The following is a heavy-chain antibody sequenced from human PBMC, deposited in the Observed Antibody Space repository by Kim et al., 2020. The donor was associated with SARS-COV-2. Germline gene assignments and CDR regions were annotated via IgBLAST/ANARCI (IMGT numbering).Heavy chain of an antibody. CDR3: ARVRGIAAAGTNQFDY. J-gene: IGHJ4*02. D-gene: IGHD6-13*01. Sequence: PSLMSRFTISVDTSKNQFSLKLSSVTAADTAVYYCARVRGIAAAGTNQFDYWGQGTLVTVSS. V-gene: IGHV4-59*01.